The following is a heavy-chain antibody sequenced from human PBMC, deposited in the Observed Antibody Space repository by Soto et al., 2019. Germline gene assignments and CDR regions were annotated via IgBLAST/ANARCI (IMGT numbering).Heavy chain of an antibody. V-gene: IGHV4-39*01. D-gene: IGHD1-7*01. CDR1: GGSISSSSYY. CDR3: ARHLTGTTSYGMDV. CDR2: IYYSGST. J-gene: IGHJ6*02. Sequence: SETLSLTCTVSGGSISSSSYYWGWIRQPPGKGLEWIGSIYYSGSTYYNPSLKSRVTISVDTSKNQFSLKLSSVTAADTAVYYWARHLTGTTSYGMDVWGQGTTVTVSS.